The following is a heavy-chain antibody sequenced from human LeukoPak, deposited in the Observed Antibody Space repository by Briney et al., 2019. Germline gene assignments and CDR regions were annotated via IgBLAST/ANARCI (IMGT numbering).Heavy chain of an antibody. V-gene: IGHV4-34*01. CDR1: GGSFSGHY. CDR2: INHSGST. J-gene: IGHJ4*02. Sequence: SETLSLTCAVYGGSFSGHYWSWIRQPPGKGLEWIGEINHSGSTNYNPSLKSRVTISVDTSKNQFSLKLSCVTAADTAVYYCARAIWFGESRFDYWGQGTLVTVSS. CDR3: ARAIWFGESRFDY. D-gene: IGHD3-10*01.